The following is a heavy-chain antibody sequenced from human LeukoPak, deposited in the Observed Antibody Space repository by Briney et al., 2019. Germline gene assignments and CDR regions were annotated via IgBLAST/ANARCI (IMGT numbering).Heavy chain of an antibody. CDR3: ARGGGLDV. CDR2: INHNGNVN. Sequence: GGSLRLSCAASGFTFSSYWMNWARQAPGKGLEWVASINHNGNVNYYVDSVKGRFTISRDNAKNSLYLQMSNLRAEDTAVYFCARGGGLDVWGQGTLVTVSS. J-gene: IGHJ4*02. CDR1: GFTFSSYW. V-gene: IGHV3-7*03. D-gene: IGHD3/OR15-3a*01.